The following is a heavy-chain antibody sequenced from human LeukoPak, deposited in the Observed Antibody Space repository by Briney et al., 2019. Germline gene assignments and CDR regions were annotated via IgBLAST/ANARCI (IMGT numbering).Heavy chain of an antibody. D-gene: IGHD2-2*01. CDR2: IYTSGST. J-gene: IGHJ6*02. CDR3: ARAGYCSSTSCSPYYYYGMDV. V-gene: IGHV4-4*07. CDR1: GGSISSYY. Sequence: SETLSLTCTVSGGSISSYYWSWIRQPAGKGLEWIGRIYTSGSTNYNPSLKSRVTMSVDTSKNQFSLKLSSVTAADTAVYYCARAGYCSSTSCSPYYYYGMDVWGQGTTVTVSS.